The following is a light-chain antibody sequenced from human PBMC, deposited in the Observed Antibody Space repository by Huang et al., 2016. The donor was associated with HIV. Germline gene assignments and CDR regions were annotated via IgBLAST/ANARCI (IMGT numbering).Light chain of an antibody. CDR1: QGIGNS. V-gene: IGKV3-15*01. J-gene: IGKJ2*01. CDR2: ETC. CDR3: QQYHEWPRT. Sequence: ERVLTQSPGTLSVSPGERATLSCRTSQGIGNSFAWYQLKPGQAPRLLIYETCIRASDIPARFSGGGSEIDFTLTISGLQSEDSAVYYCQQYHEWPRTFGQGTKVEIK.